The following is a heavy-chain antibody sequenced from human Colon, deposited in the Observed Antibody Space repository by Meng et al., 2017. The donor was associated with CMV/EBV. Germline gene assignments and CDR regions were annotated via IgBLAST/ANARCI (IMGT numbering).Heavy chain of an antibody. D-gene: IGHD2-2*01. CDR3: ARDQGYCSSSTSCYYYGMDV. V-gene: IGHV3-48*03. CDR2: ISGSGSTI. CDR1: GFIFSSYE. J-gene: IGHJ6*02. Sequence: GESLKISCAASGFIFSSYEMNWVRQAPGKGLEWVSYISGSGSTIYHADSVKGRFTISRDNTQSSLYLQMNSLRAEDTAVYFCARDQGYCSSSTSCYYYGMDVWGQGTAVTVSS.